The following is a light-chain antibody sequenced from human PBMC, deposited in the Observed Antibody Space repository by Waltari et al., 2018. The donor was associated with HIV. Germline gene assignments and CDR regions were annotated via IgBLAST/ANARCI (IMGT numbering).Light chain of an antibody. CDR1: DLNAYDY. CDR3: TSYISGTTPV. Sequence: QSALTQPASVSGSPGPSITISCDLNAYDYVSWYQRHPGKAPKVIIYEVTNRPSGLSNRFSGSKSGNTATLTISGLQPEDEADYFCTSYISGTTPVFGRGTRVTVL. CDR2: EVT. V-gene: IGLV2-14*01. J-gene: IGLJ2*01.